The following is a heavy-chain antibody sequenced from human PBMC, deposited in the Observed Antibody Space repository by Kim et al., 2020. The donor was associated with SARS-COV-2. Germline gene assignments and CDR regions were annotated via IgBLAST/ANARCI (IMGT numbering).Heavy chain of an antibody. V-gene: IGHV1-2*02. CDR1: GYTFTAYY. Sequence: ASVKVSCKASGYTFTAYYIHWVRQAPGQGLEWMGWINPNTGDTKYAQKFQGRVTMTRDTSISTAYMELSSLKSDDTAVYYCARVEYSKSHFDYWGQGPLVTVSS. CDR3: ARVEYSKSHFDY. D-gene: IGHD6-13*01. J-gene: IGHJ4*02. CDR2: INPNTGDT.